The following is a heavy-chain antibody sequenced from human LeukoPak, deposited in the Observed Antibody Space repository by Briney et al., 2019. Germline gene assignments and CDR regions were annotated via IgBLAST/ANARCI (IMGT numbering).Heavy chain of an antibody. CDR2: INSDGSST. CDR1: GFTFSSYS. D-gene: IGHD5-18*01. V-gene: IGHV3-74*01. Sequence: GGSLRLSCAASGFTFSSYSMNWVRQAPGRGLVWVSRINSDGSSTSYADSVKGRFTISRDNAKNTLYLQMNSLRAEDTGVYYCARGGRYSYGPFDQWGQGGLVTVSS. J-gene: IGHJ4*02. CDR3: ARGGRYSYGPFDQ.